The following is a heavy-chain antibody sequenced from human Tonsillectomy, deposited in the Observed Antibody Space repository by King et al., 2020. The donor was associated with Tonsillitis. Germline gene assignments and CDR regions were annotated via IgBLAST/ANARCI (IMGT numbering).Heavy chain of an antibody. J-gene: IGHJ3*02. CDR2: ISAYNGNT. CDR3: ARGRDDFWSGYYTIHDAFDI. D-gene: IGHD3-3*01. Sequence: QLVQSGVEVKKPGASVKVSCKASGYTFTSYGINWVRQAPGQGLEWMGWISAYNGNTNYAQKFQGRVTMTTDTSTSTAYMELRSLRSDDTAIYYCARGRDDFWSGYYTIHDAFDIWGQGTIVTVSS. CDR1: GYTFTSYG. V-gene: IGHV1-18*01.